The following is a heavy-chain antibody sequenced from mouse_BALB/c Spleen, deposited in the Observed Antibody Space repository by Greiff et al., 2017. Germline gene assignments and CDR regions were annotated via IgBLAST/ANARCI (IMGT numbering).Heavy chain of an antibody. V-gene: IGHV5-6-5*01. J-gene: IGHJ3*01. D-gene: IGHD1-1*01. CDR2: ISSGGST. CDR1: GFTFSSYA. Sequence: EVQVVESGGGLVKPGGSLKLSCAASGFTFSSYAMSWVRQTPEKRLEWVASISSGGSTYYPDSVKGRFTISRDNARNILYLQMSSLRSEDTAMYYCARGDTTVVGPFAYWGQGTLVTVSA. CDR3: ARGDTTVVGPFAY.